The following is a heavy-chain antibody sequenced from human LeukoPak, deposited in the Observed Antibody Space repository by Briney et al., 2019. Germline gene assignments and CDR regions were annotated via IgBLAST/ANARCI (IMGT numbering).Heavy chain of an antibody. V-gene: IGHV4-34*01. Sequence: SETLSLTCAVYGGSFSGYYWSWIRQPPGKGLEWIGSIYYSGSTYYNPSLTSRVTISVDTSKNQFSLKLSSVTAADTAVYYCARLYGYSFAVSRKYFDYWGQGTLVTVPS. CDR1: GGSFSGYY. CDR2: IYYSGST. J-gene: IGHJ4*02. D-gene: IGHD5-24*01. CDR3: ARLYGYSFAVSRKYFDY.